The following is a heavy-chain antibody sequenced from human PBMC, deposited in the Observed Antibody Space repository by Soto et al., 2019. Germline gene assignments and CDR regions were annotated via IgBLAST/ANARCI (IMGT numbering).Heavy chain of an antibody. D-gene: IGHD6-13*01. CDR1: GFTFSSYS. CDR3: ASPRGGIAAAGLANPFDY. CDR2: ISSSSSTI. J-gene: IGHJ4*02. V-gene: IGHV3-48*01. Sequence: GGSLRLSCAASGFTFSSYSMNWVRQAPGKGLEWVSYISSSSSTIYYADSVKGRFTISRDDAKNSLYLQMNSLRSEDTAVYYCASPRGGIAAAGLANPFDYWGQGTLVTVSS.